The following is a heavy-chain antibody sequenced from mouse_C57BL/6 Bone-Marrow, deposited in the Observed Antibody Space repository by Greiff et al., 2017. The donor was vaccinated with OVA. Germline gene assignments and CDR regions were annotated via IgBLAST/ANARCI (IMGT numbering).Heavy chain of an antibody. V-gene: IGHV1-54*01. J-gene: IGHJ3*01. Sequence: VQLQQSGAELVRPGTSVKVSCKASGYAFTNYLIEWVKQRPGQGLEWIGVINPGSGGTNYNEKFKGKATLTADKSSSTAYMQLSSLTSEDSAVYFCAREGYGSPWFAYWGQGTLVTVSA. D-gene: IGHD1-1*01. CDR1: GYAFTNYL. CDR2: INPGSGGT. CDR3: AREGYGSPWFAY.